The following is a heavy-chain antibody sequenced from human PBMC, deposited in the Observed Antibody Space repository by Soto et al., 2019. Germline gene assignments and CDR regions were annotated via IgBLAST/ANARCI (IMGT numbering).Heavy chain of an antibody. CDR2: TKHKAASYTT. CDR3: VTLQFSRWFY. V-gene: IGHV3-72*01. J-gene: IGHJ4*02. Sequence: LRLSFAASGFTLSDHFMEWVRQAPGKGLEWVGRTKHKAASYTTDYAASVNGRFTISRDDSKNSLYLQMNSLKTEDTAMYYCVTLQFSRWFYWGLGTLVTVSS. D-gene: IGHD4-4*01. CDR1: GFTLSDHF.